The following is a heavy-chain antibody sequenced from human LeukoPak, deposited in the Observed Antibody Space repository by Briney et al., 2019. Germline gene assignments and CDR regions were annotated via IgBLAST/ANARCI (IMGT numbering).Heavy chain of an antibody. J-gene: IGHJ4*02. CDR1: GFTFRRYW. CDR3: VGLGENY. V-gene: IGHV3-7*02. D-gene: IGHD3-10*01. Sequence: GGSLRLSCAASGFTFRRYWMSWARQASGKGLEWVANIKQDGSEKYYVDSVKGRFTISRDNAKNSLYLQMNSLIAEDTAVYYCVGLGENYWGQGTLVTVSS. CDR2: IKQDGSEK.